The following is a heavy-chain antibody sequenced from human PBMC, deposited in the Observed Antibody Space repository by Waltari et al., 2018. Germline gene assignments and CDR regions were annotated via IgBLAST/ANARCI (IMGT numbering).Heavy chain of an antibody. CDR2: IYYSGST. D-gene: IGHD6-19*01. CDR1: GGSISTYY. CDR3: ARDGLGYFDY. Sequence: QVQLQASGPGLVKPSETLSLTGTDSGGSISTYYWRWIRQPPGKGLEWIGYIYYSGSTNYNPSLKSRVTISVDMSKNQFSLKLSSVTAADTAVYYCARDGLGYFDYWGQGTLVTVSS. J-gene: IGHJ4*02. V-gene: IGHV4-59*01.